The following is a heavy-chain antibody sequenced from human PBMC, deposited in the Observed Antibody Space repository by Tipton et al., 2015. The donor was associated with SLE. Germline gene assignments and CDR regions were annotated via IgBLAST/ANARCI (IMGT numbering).Heavy chain of an antibody. J-gene: IGHJ4*02. Sequence: TLSLTCAVYGGSFSGYYCSWIRQPPGKGVGWIGEINHSGSTNYNPSLKSRVTISVDTSKNQFSLKLTSLTAADTAVYYCARGLYGDEPGYWGQGTLVTVSS. CDR3: ARGLYGDEPGY. D-gene: IGHD4-17*01. CDR1: GGSFSGYY. V-gene: IGHV4-34*01. CDR2: INHSGST.